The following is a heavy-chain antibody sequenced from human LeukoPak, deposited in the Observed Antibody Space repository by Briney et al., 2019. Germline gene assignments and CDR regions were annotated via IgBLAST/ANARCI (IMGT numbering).Heavy chain of an antibody. CDR1: GYTFTGYY. Sequence: ASVKVSCKASGYTFTGYYMHWVRQAPGQGLEWMGWINPNSGGTNYAQKFQGRVTMTRDTSISTAYMELSRLRSDDTAVYYCAVGFYCSGGSCYPPDYWGQGTLVTISS. V-gene: IGHV1-2*02. J-gene: IGHJ4*02. CDR2: INPNSGGT. CDR3: AVGFYCSGGSCYPPDY. D-gene: IGHD2-15*01.